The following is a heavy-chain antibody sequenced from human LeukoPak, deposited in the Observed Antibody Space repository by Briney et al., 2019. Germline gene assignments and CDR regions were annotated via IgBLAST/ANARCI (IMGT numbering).Heavy chain of an antibody. CDR2: IKQDGSEK. CDR1: GFIFSNYW. Sequence: GGSLRLSCAASGFIFSNYWMSWVRQAPGKGLEWVANIKQDGSEKDYVDSVKGRFTISRDNAKNSLYLQMNSLRAEDTAVYYCARDIPSGTYKPGGNYFDYWGQGTLVTVSS. D-gene: IGHD1-26*01. J-gene: IGHJ4*02. CDR3: ARDIPSGTYKPGGNYFDY. V-gene: IGHV3-7*01.